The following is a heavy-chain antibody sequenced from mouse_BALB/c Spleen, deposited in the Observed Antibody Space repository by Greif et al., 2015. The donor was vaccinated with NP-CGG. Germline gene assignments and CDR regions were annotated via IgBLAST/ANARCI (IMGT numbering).Heavy chain of an antibody. CDR3: ARSGTYYFDY. Sequence: QVQLQHPGAELAKPGASVKMSCKASGYTFTSYWMHWVKQRPGQGLEWIGYINPSTGYTEYNQKFKDKATLTADKSSSTAYMQLSGLTTEDSAVYYCARSGTYYFDYWGQGTTLTVSS. CDR1: GYTFTSYW. D-gene: IGHD4-1*01. J-gene: IGHJ2*01. V-gene: IGHV1-7*01. CDR2: INPSTGYT.